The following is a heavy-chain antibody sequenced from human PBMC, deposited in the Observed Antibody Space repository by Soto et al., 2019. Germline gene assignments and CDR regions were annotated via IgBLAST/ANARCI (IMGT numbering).Heavy chain of an antibody. CDR1: GGSISSYY. CDR3: ARRARQSRHPWVVVVGHMDV. V-gene: IGHV4-59*08. J-gene: IGHJ6*03. D-gene: IGHD3-22*01. Sequence: SETLSLTCTVSGGSISSYYWSWIRQPPGKGLEWIGYIYYSGSTNYNPSLKSRVTISVDTSKNQFSLKLSSVTAADTAVYYCARRARQSRHPWVVVVGHMDVWGKGTTVTVSS. CDR2: IYYSGST.